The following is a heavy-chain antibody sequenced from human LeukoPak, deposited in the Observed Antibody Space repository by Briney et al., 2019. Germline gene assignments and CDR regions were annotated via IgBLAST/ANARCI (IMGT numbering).Heavy chain of an antibody. J-gene: IGHJ5*02. CDR3: AKDWHILTGRNCFDP. CDR2: VSSYNGDT. D-gene: IGHD3-9*01. CDR1: GYTFNNYG. V-gene: IGHV1-18*01. Sequence: ASVKVSCKASGYTFNNYGISWVRQAPGQGLEWMGWVSSYNGDTNYAKKFQGRVTMSTDTSTSTAYMELRSLRFDDTAIYYCAKDWHILTGRNCFDPWGQGTLVTVCS.